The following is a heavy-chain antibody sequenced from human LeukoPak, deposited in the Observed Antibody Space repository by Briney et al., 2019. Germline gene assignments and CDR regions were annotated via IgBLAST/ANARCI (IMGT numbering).Heavy chain of an antibody. V-gene: IGHV1-69*04. CDR3: ARGSGVVPAAVRYYYYGMDV. Sequence: SVKVSCKASGGTFSSYAISWVRQAPGQGLEWMGRIIPILGIANYAQKFQGRVTITADKSTSTAYIELSSLRSEDTAVYYCARGSGVVPAAVRYYYYGMDVWGQGTTVTVSS. D-gene: IGHD2-2*01. J-gene: IGHJ6*02. CDR2: IIPILGIA. CDR1: GGTFSSYA.